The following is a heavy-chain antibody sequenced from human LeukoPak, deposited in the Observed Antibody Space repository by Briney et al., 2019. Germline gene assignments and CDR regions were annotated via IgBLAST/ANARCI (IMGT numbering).Heavy chain of an antibody. Sequence: SETLSLTWAVYGGSFSGYYWSWIRQPPGKGLEWIGEINHSGSTNYNPSLKSRVTISVDTSKNQFSLKLSSVTAADTAVYYCARGLKWSGSYPYYFDYWGQGTLVTVSS. CDR1: GGSFSGYY. CDR3: ARGLKWSGSYPYYFDY. J-gene: IGHJ4*02. CDR2: INHSGST. V-gene: IGHV4-34*01. D-gene: IGHD1-26*01.